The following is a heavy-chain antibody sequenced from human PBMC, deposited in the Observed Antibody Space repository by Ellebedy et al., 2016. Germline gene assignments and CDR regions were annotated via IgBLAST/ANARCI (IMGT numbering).Heavy chain of an antibody. Sequence: SETLSLTCAVYGGSFSGYYWSWIRQPPGKGLEWIGEINHSGSTNYNPSLKSRVTISVDTSKNQFSLKLSSVTAADTAVYYCARGHPYGDPLYNWFDPWGQGTLVTVSS. CDR2: INHSGST. CDR3: ARGHPYGDPLYNWFDP. CDR1: GGSFSGYY. V-gene: IGHV4-34*01. J-gene: IGHJ5*02. D-gene: IGHD4-17*01.